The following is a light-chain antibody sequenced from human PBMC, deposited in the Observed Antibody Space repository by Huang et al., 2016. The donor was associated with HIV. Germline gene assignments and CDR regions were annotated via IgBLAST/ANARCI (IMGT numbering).Light chain of an antibody. Sequence: DIQMTQSPSSLPASVGDRVTITCRASQGIGNSLAWYQQKPEKAPRLLLYATSRLERGVPSRFSGSGSGTHYTLTISTLQPEDIASYYCQQYHGIPWTFGQGTKVEIK. V-gene: IGKV1-NL1*01. CDR3: QQYHGIPWT. CDR2: ATS. CDR1: QGIGNS. J-gene: IGKJ1*01.